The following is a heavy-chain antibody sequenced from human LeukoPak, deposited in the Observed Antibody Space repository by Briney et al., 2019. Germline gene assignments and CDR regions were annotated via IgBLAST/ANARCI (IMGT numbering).Heavy chain of an antibody. CDR3: ARVSGPGMNEYFHL. CDR1: GFTFSEAW. Sequence: PGGSLRLSCAASGFTFSEAWMHWVRQAPGKGLVWASRINNDGSTTRYADSVEGRFTISRDNAKNTLYLQMNSLRAEDTAVYYCARVSGPGMNEYFHLWGQGTLVTVSS. J-gene: IGHJ1*01. D-gene: IGHD3-10*01. V-gene: IGHV3-74*01. CDR2: INNDGSTT.